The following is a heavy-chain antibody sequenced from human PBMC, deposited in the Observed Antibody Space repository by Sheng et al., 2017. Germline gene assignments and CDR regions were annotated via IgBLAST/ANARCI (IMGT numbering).Heavy chain of an antibody. V-gene: IGHV4-39*07. Sequence: QLQLQESGPGLVKPSETLSLTCTVSGDSISSSSYYWGWIRQPPGKGLEWIGSIYYSGSTYYNPSLKSRVTISVDTSKNQFSLKLSSVTAADTAVYYXGGRVAPMVTPDYWGQGTLVTVSS. J-gene: IGHJ4*02. CDR1: GDSISSSSYY. CDR3: GGRVAPMVTPDY. CDR2: IYYSGST. D-gene: IGHD4-17*01.